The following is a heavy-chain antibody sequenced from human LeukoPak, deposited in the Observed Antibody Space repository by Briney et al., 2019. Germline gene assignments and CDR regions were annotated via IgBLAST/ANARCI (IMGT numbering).Heavy chain of an antibody. CDR3: ARDSAAANYLDAFDI. J-gene: IGHJ3*02. V-gene: IGHV4-59*01. D-gene: IGHD6-13*01. CDR2: IYYSGST. CDR1: GGSISSYY. Sequence: PSETLSLTCTVSGGSISSYYWSWIRQPPGKGLEWIGYIYYSGSTNYNPSLKSRVTISVDTSKNQFSLKLSSVTAADTAVYYCARDSAAANYLDAFDIWGQGTMVTVSS.